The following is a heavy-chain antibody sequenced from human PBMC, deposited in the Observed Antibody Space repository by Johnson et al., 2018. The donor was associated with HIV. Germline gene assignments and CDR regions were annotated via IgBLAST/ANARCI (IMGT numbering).Heavy chain of an antibody. CDR2: ISSNGGST. V-gene: IGHV3-64*01. D-gene: IGHD3-10*01. CDR3: ARDGGGLGAFDI. Sequence: VQLVESGGGLVQSGRSLRLSCAASGFTFSSYAMYWVRQAPGKGLEYVSAISSNGGSTYYANSVKGRFTISRDNSKNTLYLQMNSLRAGDTAVYYCARDGGGLGAFDIWGQGTMVTVSS. CDR1: GFTFSSYA. J-gene: IGHJ3*02.